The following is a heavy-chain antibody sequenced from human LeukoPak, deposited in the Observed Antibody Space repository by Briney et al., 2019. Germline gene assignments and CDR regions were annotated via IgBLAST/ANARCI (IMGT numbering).Heavy chain of an antibody. CDR3: AGAERSYPDY. D-gene: IGHD1-26*01. J-gene: IGHJ4*02. V-gene: IGHV3-30-3*01. CDR2: ISYDGSNK. Sequence: PGGSLRLSCAASGFTFSSYAMHWVRQAPGKGLEWVAVISYDGSNKYYADSVKGRFTISRDNSKNTLYLQMNSLRAEDTAVYYCAGAERSYPDYWGQGTLVTVSS. CDR1: GFTFSSYA.